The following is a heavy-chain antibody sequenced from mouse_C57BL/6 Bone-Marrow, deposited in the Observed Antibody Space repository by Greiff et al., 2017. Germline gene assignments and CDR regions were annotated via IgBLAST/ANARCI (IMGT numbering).Heavy chain of an antibody. Sequence: QVQLKQPGAELVKPGASVKLSCKASGYTFTSYWMHWVKQRPGQGLEWIGMIHPNSGSTNYNEKFKSQATLTVDKSSSPAYMQLSSLTSEDSAVYYCARSSYYYGSSLYYYAMDYWGQGTSVTVSS. CDR2: IHPNSGST. D-gene: IGHD1-1*01. CDR3: ARSSYYYGSSLYYYAMDY. CDR1: GYTFTSYW. J-gene: IGHJ4*01. V-gene: IGHV1-64*01.